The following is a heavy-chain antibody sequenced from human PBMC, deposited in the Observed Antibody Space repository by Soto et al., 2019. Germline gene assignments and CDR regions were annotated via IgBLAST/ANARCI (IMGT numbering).Heavy chain of an antibody. Sequence: EVQLLESGGGLVQPGGSLRLSCAASGFTFSSYAMSWVRQAPGKGLEWASAISGSGGSTYYADSVKGRFTISRDNSKNTLYLQMNSLRAEDTAVYYCAKDDYSSGWYSIYWGQGTLVTVSS. CDR1: GFTFSSYA. CDR2: ISGSGGST. J-gene: IGHJ4*02. V-gene: IGHV3-23*01. D-gene: IGHD6-19*01. CDR3: AKDDYSSGWYSIY.